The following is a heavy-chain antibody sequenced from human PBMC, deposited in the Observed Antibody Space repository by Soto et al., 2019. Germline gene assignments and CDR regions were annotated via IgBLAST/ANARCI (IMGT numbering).Heavy chain of an antibody. V-gene: IGHV3-21*01. Sequence: GGSLRLSCAASGFTFSSYGMHWVRQAPGKGLEWVSSISSTSSYIYYADSVKGRFTISRDNAKSSLYLQMNSLRAEDTAVYYCAREEAAYNPDCFDNWGQGTLVTVSS. J-gene: IGHJ4*02. CDR1: GFTFSSYG. D-gene: IGHD1-1*01. CDR2: ISSTSSYI. CDR3: AREEAAYNPDCFDN.